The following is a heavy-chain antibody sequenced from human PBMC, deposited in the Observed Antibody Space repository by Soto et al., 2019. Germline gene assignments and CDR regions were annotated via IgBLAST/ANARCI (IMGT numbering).Heavy chain of an antibody. CDR1: GFTFTTYA. J-gene: IGHJ5*02. CDR3: AKDSNLIPWGSNH. CDR2: ISASGDIT. V-gene: IGHV3-23*01. D-gene: IGHD3-10*01. Sequence: GGSLRLSCAASGFTFTTYAMRWVRQAPGKGLEWVSAISASGDITYYADSVKGRFTISRDSSKNTLYLQMNGLRAEDTAIYYCAKDSNLIPWGSNHWGQEPRVTVSS.